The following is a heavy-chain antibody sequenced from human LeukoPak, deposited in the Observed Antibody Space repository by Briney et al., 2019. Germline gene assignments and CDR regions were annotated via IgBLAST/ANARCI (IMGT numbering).Heavy chain of an antibody. Sequence: ASVKVSCKASGYTFTSYGISWVRQAPGQGLEWMGWINPNSGGTNYAQKFQGRVTMTRDTSISTAYMELSRLRSDDTAVYYCARSYSGSYSIFDYWGQGTLVTVSS. D-gene: IGHD1-26*01. CDR3: ARSYSGSYSIFDY. J-gene: IGHJ4*02. V-gene: IGHV1-2*02. CDR2: INPNSGGT. CDR1: GYTFTSYG.